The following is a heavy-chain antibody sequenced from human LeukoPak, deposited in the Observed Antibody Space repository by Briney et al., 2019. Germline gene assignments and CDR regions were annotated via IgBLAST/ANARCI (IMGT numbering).Heavy chain of an antibody. CDR1: GYTLTELS. J-gene: IGHJ4*02. CDR3: ATSWVTTTNPSYYFDY. CDR2: FDPEDGET. Sequence: PGASVTVSCKVSGYTLTELSMHWVRQAPGKGLEWMGGFDPEDGETIYAQKFQGRVTMTEDTSTDTAYMELSSLRSEDTAVYYCATSWVTTTNPSYYFDYWGQGTLVTVSS. V-gene: IGHV1-24*01. D-gene: IGHD4-17*01.